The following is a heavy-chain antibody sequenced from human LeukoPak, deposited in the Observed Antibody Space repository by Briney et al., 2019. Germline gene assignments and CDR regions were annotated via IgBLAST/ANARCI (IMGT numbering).Heavy chain of an antibody. D-gene: IGHD3-3*01. CDR3: ARSMDFWSGPLWSY. J-gene: IGHJ4*02. Sequence: PSETLSLTCTVSGGSISSSSYYWGWIRQPPGKGLEWIGSIYYSGSTYYNPSLKSRVNISVDTSKNQFSLKLSSVTAADTAVYYCARSMDFWSGPLWSYWGQGTLVTVSS. V-gene: IGHV4-39*01. CDR1: GGSISSSSYY. CDR2: IYYSGST.